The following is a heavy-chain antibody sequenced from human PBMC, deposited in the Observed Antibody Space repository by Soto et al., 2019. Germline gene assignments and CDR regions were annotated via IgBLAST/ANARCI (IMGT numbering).Heavy chain of an antibody. Sequence: SETLSLTCTVSGGSISSSDYYWSWIRQPPGKGLEWIGYIYYSGSTYYNPSLKSRVTISVDTSKNQFSLKLSSVTAADTAVYYCARDRAVCTNGVCYKGLDYWGQGTLVTVSS. J-gene: IGHJ4*02. CDR2: IYYSGST. V-gene: IGHV4-30-4*01. D-gene: IGHD2-8*01. CDR3: ARDRAVCTNGVCYKGLDY. CDR1: GGSISSSDYY.